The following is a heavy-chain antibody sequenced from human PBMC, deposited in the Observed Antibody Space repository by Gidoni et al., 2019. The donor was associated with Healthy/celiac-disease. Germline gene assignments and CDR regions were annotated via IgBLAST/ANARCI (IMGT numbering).Heavy chain of an antibody. CDR3: ASTMTTVTTLNYYYYGMDV. D-gene: IGHD4-4*01. CDR2: IYYSGST. Sequence: QVQLQESGPGLVKPSETLSLTCTVSGGSISSYYWSWIRQPPGKGRGWIGYIYYSGSTNYNPSLKSRVTISVDTSKNQFSLKLSSVTAADTAVYYCASTMTTVTTLNYYYYGMDVWGQGTTVTVSS. J-gene: IGHJ6*02. V-gene: IGHV4-59*01. CDR1: GGSISSYY.